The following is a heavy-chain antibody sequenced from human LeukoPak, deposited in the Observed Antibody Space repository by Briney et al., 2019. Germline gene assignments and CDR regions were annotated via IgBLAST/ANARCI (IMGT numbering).Heavy chain of an antibody. CDR2: IYHSGST. CDR1: GGSISSSNW. CDR3: ARENDSSGYYSGAFDI. Sequence: SETLSLTCAVSGGSISSSNWWSWIRQPPGKGLEWIGEIYHSGSTNYNPSLKSRVTISVDKSKNQFSLKLSSVTAADTAVYYCARENDSSGYYSGAFDIWGQGTMVTVSS. V-gene: IGHV4-4*02. D-gene: IGHD3-22*01. J-gene: IGHJ3*02.